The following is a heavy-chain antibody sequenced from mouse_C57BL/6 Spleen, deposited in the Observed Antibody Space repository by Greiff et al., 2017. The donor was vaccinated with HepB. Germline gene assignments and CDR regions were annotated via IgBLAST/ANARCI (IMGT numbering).Heavy chain of an antibody. V-gene: IGHV5-17*03. D-gene: IGHD1-1*01. Sequence: EVQRVESGGDLVKPGGSLKLSCAASGFTFSDYGMHWVRQAPEKGLEWVAYISSGSSTIYYADTVKGRFTISRDNAKNNLYLQMSHLKSEDTAMYYCASTYYGSIGNFAYWGQGTLVTVSA. CDR2: ISSGSSTI. CDR1: GFTFSDYG. CDR3: ASTYYGSIGNFAY. J-gene: IGHJ3*01.